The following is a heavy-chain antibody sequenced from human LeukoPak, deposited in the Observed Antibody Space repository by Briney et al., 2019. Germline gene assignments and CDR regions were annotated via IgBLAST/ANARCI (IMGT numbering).Heavy chain of an antibody. V-gene: IGHV3-21*01. D-gene: IGHD2-2*01. J-gene: IGHJ4*02. CDR1: GFTFSSFG. CDR2: ISTSSSYI. Sequence: PGGSLRLSCAASGFTFSSFGMNWVRQAPGKGLEWVSSISTSSSYIYYADSLKGRFTISRDNAKNSLYLQMNSLRAEDTAVYYCARDGLLCSSTSCHTTIDYWGQGTLVTVSS. CDR3: ARDGLLCSSTSCHTTIDY.